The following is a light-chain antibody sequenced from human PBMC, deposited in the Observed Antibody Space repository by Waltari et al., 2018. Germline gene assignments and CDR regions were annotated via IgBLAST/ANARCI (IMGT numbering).Light chain of an antibody. CDR3: MQGKHLPLT. CDR1: QSLLHRDGKTY. J-gene: IGKJ4*01. Sequence: DIVMTQSPLSLSVTPGQPASISCKSSQSLLHRDGKTYLYWYVQKTGQSPQLLMYEVSSRFSGVPHRFSGGGSGTDFTLTISRVEAEDVGVYYCMQGKHLPLTFGGGTRVEVK. V-gene: IGKV2-29*02. CDR2: EVS.